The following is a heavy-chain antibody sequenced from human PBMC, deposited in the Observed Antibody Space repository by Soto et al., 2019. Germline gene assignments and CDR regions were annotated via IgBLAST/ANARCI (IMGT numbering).Heavy chain of an antibody. D-gene: IGHD2-8*01. J-gene: IGHJ4*02. V-gene: IGHV1-3*01. CDR2: INAGNGNT. Sequence: GASVKVSWKASGYTFTSYAMHWVRQAPGQRLEWMGWINAGNGNTKYSQKFQGRVTITRDTSASTAYMELSSLRSEDTAVYYCARANGCTNGVCYTGSLDYWGQGTLVTVSS. CDR1: GYTFTSYA. CDR3: ARANGCTNGVCYTGSLDY.